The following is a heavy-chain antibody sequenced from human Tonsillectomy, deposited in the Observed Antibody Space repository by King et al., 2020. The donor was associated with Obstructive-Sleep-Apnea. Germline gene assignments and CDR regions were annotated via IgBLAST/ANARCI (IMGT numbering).Heavy chain of an antibody. D-gene: IGHD3-22*01. V-gene: IGHV3-48*04. J-gene: IGHJ4*02. CDR2: ISSISTSI. CDR1: GFTFSSYA. Sequence: VQLVESGGGLVQPGGSLRLSCTASGFTFSSYAMNWVRQAPGKGLEWISYISSISTSIYYADSVKGRFTISRDNAKNSLYLQMNSLRAEDTAVYYCARGLNTMTSYGYFDYWGQGALVTVSS. CDR3: ARGLNTMTSYGYFDY.